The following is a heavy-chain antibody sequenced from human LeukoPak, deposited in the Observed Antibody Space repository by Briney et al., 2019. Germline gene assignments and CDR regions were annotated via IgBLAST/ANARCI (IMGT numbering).Heavy chain of an antibody. Sequence: PGGSLRLSCAASGFTFSSYEMNWVRQAPGKGLEWVAHINKDGSEKYYVDSVKGRFTISRDNAKNSLYLQMNSLRVEDTAVYYCARDKVTYWGQGTLVTVSS. CDR1: GFTFSSYE. J-gene: IGHJ4*02. CDR2: INKDGSEK. V-gene: IGHV3-7*01. CDR3: ARDKVTY.